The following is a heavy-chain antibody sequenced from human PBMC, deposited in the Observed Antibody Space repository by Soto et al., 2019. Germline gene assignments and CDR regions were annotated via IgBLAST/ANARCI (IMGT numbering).Heavy chain of an antibody. D-gene: IGHD1-1*01. CDR1: GFIFSDFG. Sequence: GGSLRLSCEASGFIFSDFGMHWVRQAPGKGLEWVAVISYDGNNKYYAQSVKGRFTISRDDVTNSVSLQMDSLRVEDTGIYYCARYDAFKAFDLWGQGTMVTVSS. CDR3: ARYDAFKAFDL. J-gene: IGHJ3*01. CDR2: ISYDGNNK. V-gene: IGHV3-30*03.